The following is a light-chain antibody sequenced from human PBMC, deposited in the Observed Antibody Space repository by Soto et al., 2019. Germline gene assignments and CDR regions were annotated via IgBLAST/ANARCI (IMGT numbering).Light chain of an antibody. CDR3: QQYDDWRT. V-gene: IGKV3-15*01. CDR1: QSVNSD. Sequence: EIVMTQSPATLSVSPGGRATLSCRASQSVNSDLAWYQQKPGQAPRLLIYGASTRATGIPARLSGSGSGTEFTLTISGLQSEDFAVYYCQQYDDWRTFGQGTKVDIK. CDR2: GAS. J-gene: IGKJ1*01.